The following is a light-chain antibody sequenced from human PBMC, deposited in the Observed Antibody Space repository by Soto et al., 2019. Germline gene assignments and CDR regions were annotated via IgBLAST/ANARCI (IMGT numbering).Light chain of an antibody. J-gene: IGKJ1*01. V-gene: IGKV3-11*01. Sequence: EIVLTQSPATLSLSPGERATLSCRASQSVSSYLAWYQQKPGQAPRLLIYDASNRATGIPARFSGSGSGTDFILTISSLEPEDFAVYYCQQRSNWLGTFGQGTKV. CDR3: QQRSNWLGT. CDR1: QSVSSY. CDR2: DAS.